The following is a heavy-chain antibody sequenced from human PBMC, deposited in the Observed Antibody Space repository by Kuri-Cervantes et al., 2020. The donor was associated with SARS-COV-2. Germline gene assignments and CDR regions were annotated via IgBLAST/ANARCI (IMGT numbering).Heavy chain of an antibody. D-gene: IGHD3-10*01. CDR2: ISYDGSNK. V-gene: IGHV3-30-3*01. CDR3: AGELLLYFDY. CDR1: GFTFSSYA. J-gene: IGHJ4*02. Sequence: GGSLRLSCAASGFTFSSYAMHWVRQAPGKGLEWVAVISYDGSNKYYADSVKGRFTISRDNSKNTLYLQMNSLRAEDTAVYYCAGELLLYFDYWGQGTLVTVSS.